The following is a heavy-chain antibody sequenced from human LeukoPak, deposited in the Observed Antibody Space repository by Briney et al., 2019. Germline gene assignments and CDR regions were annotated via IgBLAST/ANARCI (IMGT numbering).Heavy chain of an antibody. CDR3: VKEGHLVRAGYFDY. J-gene: IGHJ4*02. D-gene: IGHD6-13*01. CDR2: ISGNGGSR. V-gene: IGHV3-64D*06. CDR1: GFTFSDYA. Sequence: PGGSLRLSCSTSGFTFSDYALYWVRQAPGMGLEYVSSISGNGGSRYYADSGKGRFIISRDNSKNTLSLQMSSLRAEDTALYYCVKEGHLVRAGYFDYWGQGALVTVSS.